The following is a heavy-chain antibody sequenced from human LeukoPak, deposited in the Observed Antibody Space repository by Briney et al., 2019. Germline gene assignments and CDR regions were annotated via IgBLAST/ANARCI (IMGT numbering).Heavy chain of an antibody. CDR1: GGTFSSYA. D-gene: IGHD3-10*01. CDR3: ARVGRPDFSYGSGRNYYYYYYMDV. J-gene: IGHJ6*03. V-gene: IGHV1-69*06. CDR2: IIPIFGTA. Sequence: ASVKVSCKASGGTFSSYAISWVRQAPGQGLEWMGGIIPIFGTANYAQKFQGRVTITADKSTSTAYMELSSLRSEDTAVYYCARVGRPDFSYGSGRNYYYYYYMDVWGKGTTVTVSS.